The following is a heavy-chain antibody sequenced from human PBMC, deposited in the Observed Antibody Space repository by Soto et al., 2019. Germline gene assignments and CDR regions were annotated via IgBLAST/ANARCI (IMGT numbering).Heavy chain of an antibody. CDR1: GYSFTSYW. D-gene: IGHD6-19*01. V-gene: IGHV3-74*01. CDR3: ERDRGCCLFDY. Sequence: GESLKISCKGSGYSFTSYWMYWVRQVPGKGLVWVSRTDTDGSDTSYADSVKGRFTISRDNAKNTLYLQMNSLRAEDTAVYYCERDRGCCLFDYWGQGTLVTVSS. J-gene: IGHJ4*02. CDR2: TDTDGSDT.